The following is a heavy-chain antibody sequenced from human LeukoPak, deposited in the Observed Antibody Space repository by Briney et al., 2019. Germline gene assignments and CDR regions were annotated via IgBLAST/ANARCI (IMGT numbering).Heavy chain of an antibody. J-gene: IGHJ6*03. Sequence: GASVKVSCKASGYTYTNYGISWVRQAPGQGLEWMGWIDGYNGNTNYAQKLQGRVTMTTDTSTTTAYMELRSLRLDDTAVYYCARAGSYYYMDVWGKGTTVTVSS. CDR3: ARAGSYYYMDV. D-gene: IGHD1-1*01. CDR2: IDGYNGNT. CDR1: GYTYTNYG. V-gene: IGHV1-18*01.